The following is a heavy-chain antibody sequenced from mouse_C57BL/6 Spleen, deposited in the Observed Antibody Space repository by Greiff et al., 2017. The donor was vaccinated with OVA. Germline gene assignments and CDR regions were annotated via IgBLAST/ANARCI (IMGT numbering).Heavy chain of an antibody. CDR2: FYPGSGSI. V-gene: IGHV1-62-2*01. D-gene: IGHD2-4*01. CDR1: GYTFTEYT. CDR3: ARHEEWDYDEENYGFDY. Sequence: QVQLQQSGAELVKPGASVKLSCKASGYTFTEYTIHWVKQRSGQGLEWIGWFYPGSGSIKYNEKFKDKATLTADKSSSTVYMELSRLTSEDSAVYFCARHEEWDYDEENYGFDYWGQGTTLTVSS. J-gene: IGHJ2*01.